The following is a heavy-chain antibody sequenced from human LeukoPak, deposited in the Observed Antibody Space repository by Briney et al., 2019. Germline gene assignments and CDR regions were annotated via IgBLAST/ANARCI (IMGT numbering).Heavy chain of an antibody. V-gene: IGHV3-74*03. Sequence: GGSLRLSCVASGFTFSTYWMHWVRQAPGKGLLWVSRLSGDGSSTKYADSLKGRFTISRDYAKNTLYLQMNSLRAEDTAVYFCAGDGAGATILRGVWVVWGQGTLVTVSS. D-gene: IGHD3-10*01. CDR2: LSGDGSST. CDR1: GFTFSTYW. J-gene: IGHJ4*02. CDR3: AGDGAGATILRGVWVV.